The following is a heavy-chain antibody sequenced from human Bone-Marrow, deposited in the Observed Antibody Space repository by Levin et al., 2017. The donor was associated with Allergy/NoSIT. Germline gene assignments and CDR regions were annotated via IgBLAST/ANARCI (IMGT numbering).Heavy chain of an antibody. Sequence: GGSLRLSCAASGFTFSSYAMSWVRQAPGKGLEWVSAISGSGGSTYYADSVKGRFTISRDNSKNTLYLQMNSLRAEDTAVYCCAKGRSQAGQPPIHWGQGTLVTVSS. V-gene: IGHV3-23*01. CDR3: AKGRSQAGQPPIH. CDR2: ISGSGGST. D-gene: IGHD6-19*01. J-gene: IGHJ4*02. CDR1: GFTFSSYA.